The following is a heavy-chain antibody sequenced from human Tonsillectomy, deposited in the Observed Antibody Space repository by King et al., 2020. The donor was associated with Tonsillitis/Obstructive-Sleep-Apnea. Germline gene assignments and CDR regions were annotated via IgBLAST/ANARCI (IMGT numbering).Heavy chain of an antibody. CDR2: ISYDGSNK. Sequence: QLVQSGGGVVQPGRSLRLSCAASGFTFSSYAMHWVRQAPGKGLEWVAVISYDGSNKYYADSVKGRFTISRDNSKNTLYLQMNSLRAEDTAVYYCARGSMDFWSGYFDYWGQGTLVTVSS. D-gene: IGHD3-3*01. CDR1: GFTFSSYA. V-gene: IGHV3-30*04. J-gene: IGHJ4*02. CDR3: ARGSMDFWSGYFDY.